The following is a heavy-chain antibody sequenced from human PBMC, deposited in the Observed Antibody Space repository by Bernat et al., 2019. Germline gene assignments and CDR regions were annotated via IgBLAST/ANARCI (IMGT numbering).Heavy chain of an antibody. CDR1: GFTFSTYG. Sequence: QVQLVESGGGVVQPGRSLRLSCAASGFTFSTYGMHWVRQAPGKGLEWVAVLSYDGNNKYYADSVKGRFTISRDNSKNTLYLQMNSLRAEDTAVYYCAKEHYSCSGTSCSFSDYWGQGTLVTVSS. V-gene: IGHV3-30*18. J-gene: IGHJ4*02. CDR2: LSYDGNNK. D-gene: IGHD2-2*01. CDR3: AKEHYSCSGTSCSFSDY.